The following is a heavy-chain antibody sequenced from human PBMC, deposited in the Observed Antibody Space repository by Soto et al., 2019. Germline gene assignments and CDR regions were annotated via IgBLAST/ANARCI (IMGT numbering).Heavy chain of an antibody. D-gene: IGHD1-26*01. CDR2: IKSKTDGGTT. CDR1: GFTFSNAW. CDR3: TTDSQSGSYDY. V-gene: IGHV3-15*01. J-gene: IGHJ4*02. Sequence: EVQLVESGGGLVKPGGSLRLSCAASGFTFSNAWMSWVRQAPGKGLEWVGRIKSKTDGGTTDYAAPVKGRFTISRDDSKNTLSLQMNSLKTEDTAVYYCTTDSQSGSYDYWGQGTLVTVSS.